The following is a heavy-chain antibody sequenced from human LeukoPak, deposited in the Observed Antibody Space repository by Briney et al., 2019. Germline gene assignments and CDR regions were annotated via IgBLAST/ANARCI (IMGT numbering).Heavy chain of an antibody. CDR3: ANGRGRDATLSGSSFFDY. V-gene: IGHV3-30*02. CDR1: GFTFSSYG. D-gene: IGHD1-26*01. CDR2: IRYDGSNK. Sequence: PGGSLRLSCAASGFTFSSYGMHWVRQAPGKGLEWVAFIRYDGSNKYYADSVKGRFTISRDNSKNTLYLQMNSLRAEDTAVYYCANGRGRDATLSGSSFFDYWGQGTLVTVSS. J-gene: IGHJ4*02.